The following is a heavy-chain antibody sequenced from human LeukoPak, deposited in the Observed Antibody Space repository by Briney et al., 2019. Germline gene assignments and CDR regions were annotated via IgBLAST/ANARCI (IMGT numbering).Heavy chain of an antibody. CDR1: XFTFXDYY. CDR2: ISSSGSTI. CDR3: ASLDYDFWSGYYREFDY. V-gene: IGHV3-11*01. D-gene: IGHD3-3*01. Sequence: GSXRLSXXXXXFTFXDYYMSWIRQAPGKGLEWVSYISSSGSTIYYADSVKGRFTISREKAKNSLYLQINSLRAEDTAVYYCASLDYDFWSGYYREFDYWGQGTLVTVSS. J-gene: IGHJ4*02.